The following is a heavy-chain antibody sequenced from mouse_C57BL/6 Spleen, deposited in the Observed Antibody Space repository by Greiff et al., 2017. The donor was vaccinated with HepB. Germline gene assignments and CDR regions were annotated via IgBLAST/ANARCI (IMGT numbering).Heavy chain of an antibody. D-gene: IGHD1-1*01. CDR1: GFSLTSYG. Sequence: QVQLKESGPGLVQPSQSLSITCTVSGFSLTSYGVHWVRQSPGKGLEWLGVIWSGGSTDYNAAFIFRLSISKDNSKSQVFFKMNSLQADDTAIYYCARNLGHYYGSSPVLSYWGQGTSVTVSS. J-gene: IGHJ4*01. CDR3: ARNLGHYYGSSPVLSY. CDR2: IWSGGST. V-gene: IGHV2-2*01.